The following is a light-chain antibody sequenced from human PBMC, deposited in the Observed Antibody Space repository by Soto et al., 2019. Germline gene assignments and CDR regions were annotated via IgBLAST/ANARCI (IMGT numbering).Light chain of an antibody. J-gene: IGLJ2*01. CDR2: LNSDGSH. CDR1: SGHSSYA. CDR3: QTWGTGIQV. V-gene: IGLV4-69*01. Sequence: QLVLTQSPSASASLGASVKLTCTLSSGHSSYAIAWHQQQPEKGPRYLMKLNSDGSHSKGDGIPDRFSGSSSGAERHLIISSLQSEDEADYYCQTWGTGIQVFGGGTQLTVL.